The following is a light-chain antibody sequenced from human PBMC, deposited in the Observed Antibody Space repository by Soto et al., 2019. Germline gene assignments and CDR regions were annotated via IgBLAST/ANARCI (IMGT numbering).Light chain of an antibody. CDR2: AAS. Sequence: IQLTQSPSSLSASVGESVTITCRASQDIDNYLNWYQHRPGEAPKLLIYAASYLESGDPARFSGSGSRTDFSFAITSLQPEDSATYYCQQYDTRPTMTFGQGTRLDI. J-gene: IGKJ5*01. CDR3: QQYDTRPTMT. CDR1: QDIDNY. V-gene: IGKV1-33*01.